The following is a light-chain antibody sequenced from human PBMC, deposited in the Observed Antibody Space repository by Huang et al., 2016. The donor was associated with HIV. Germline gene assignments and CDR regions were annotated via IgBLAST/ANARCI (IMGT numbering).Light chain of an antibody. CDR1: QSVSNW. CDR2: QAS. V-gene: IGKV1-5*03. Sequence: DIQMTQSPSTLSASVGDRVTITCRASQSVSNWLAWYQQKPGKAPKLLIYQASSLGNGVPSRFSGSGSGTAFTLTITSLQPDDFATYYCQQCHSYPYTFVQGTKLQIK. J-gene: IGKJ2*01. CDR3: QQCHSYPYT.